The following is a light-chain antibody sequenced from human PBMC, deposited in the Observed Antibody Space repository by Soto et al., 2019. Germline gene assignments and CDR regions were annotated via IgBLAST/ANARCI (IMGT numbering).Light chain of an antibody. CDR3: QLYYSTPYI. CDR2: WAS. V-gene: IGKV4-1*01. J-gene: IGKJ2*01. Sequence: DFVMTQSPDSLSVSLGGRATINCRSSQSLLYSSNNKKYLAWYQQKPGQPPKLLIDWASTRESGVPDRFSGSGAGTEFTLTISSLQAEDVATYYCQLYYSTPYISGQGTKLEIK. CDR1: QSLLYSSNNKKY.